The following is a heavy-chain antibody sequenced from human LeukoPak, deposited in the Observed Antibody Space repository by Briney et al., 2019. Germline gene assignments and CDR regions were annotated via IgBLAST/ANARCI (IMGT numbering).Heavy chain of an antibody. V-gene: IGHV4-61*02. CDR3: ARGSRESSYYYYYYMDV. CDR1: GDSISSGYYY. CDR2: ISSSGST. J-gene: IGHJ6*03. Sequence: SETLSLTCTVSGDSISSGYYYWSWIRQPAGKGLEWIGRISSSGSTNYNPSLKSRVTISVDTSKNHFSLKLSSVTAADTAVYYCARGSRESSYYYYYYMDVWGKGTTVTISS.